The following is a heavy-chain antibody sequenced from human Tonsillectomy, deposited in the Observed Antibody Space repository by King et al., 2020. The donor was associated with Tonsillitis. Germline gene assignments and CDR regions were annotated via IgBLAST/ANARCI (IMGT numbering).Heavy chain of an antibody. J-gene: IGHJ6*02. V-gene: IGHV3-74*01. D-gene: IGHD3-9*01. CDR1: GFTFSNYW. CDR3: ARGPEYYDILTGYLPGYYGMDV. CDR2: INSDGSST. Sequence: VQLVESGGGLVQPGGSLRLSCAASGFTFSNYWMHWVRQAPGKGLVWVSRINSDGSSTSYADSAKGRFTISRDNAKNTLYLQMNSLRAEDTAVYYCARGPEYYDILTGYLPGYYGMDVWGQGTTVTVSS.